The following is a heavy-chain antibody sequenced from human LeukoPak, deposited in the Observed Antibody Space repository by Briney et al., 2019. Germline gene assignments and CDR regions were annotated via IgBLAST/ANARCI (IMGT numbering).Heavy chain of an antibody. CDR3: ANTSSGSYGDY. V-gene: IGHV3-23*01. Sequence: GGSLRLSCAASGFTFSSYAMSWVRQAPGEGLEWVSAISGSGGSTCYADPVKGRFTISRDNSKNTLYLQMNSLRAEDTAVYYCANTSSGSYGDYWGQGTLVTVSS. J-gene: IGHJ4*02. CDR1: GFTFSSYA. CDR2: ISGSGGST. D-gene: IGHD3-10*01.